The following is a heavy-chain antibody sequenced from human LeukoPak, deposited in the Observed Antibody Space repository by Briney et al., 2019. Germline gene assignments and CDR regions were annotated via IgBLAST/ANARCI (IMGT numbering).Heavy chain of an antibody. J-gene: IGHJ5*02. CDR1: GYTFTGYY. D-gene: IGHD6-13*01. Sequence: ASVKVSCKAPGYTFTGYYMHWVRQAPGQGLEWMGWINPNSGGTNYAQKFQGRVTMTRDTSISTAYMELSRLRSDDTAAYYCACALGVSSPFDPWGQGTLVTVSS. CDR3: ACALGVSSPFDP. V-gene: IGHV1-2*02. CDR2: INPNSGGT.